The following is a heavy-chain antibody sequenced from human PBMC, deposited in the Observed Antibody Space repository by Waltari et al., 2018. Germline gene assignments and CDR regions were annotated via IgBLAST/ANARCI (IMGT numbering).Heavy chain of an antibody. Sequence: EVQLLESGGGLVQPGGSLRLSCAASGFTFSSYWLYGVSQAPGKGLVWVSRINSGGSSTAYAASVQGRFTISRDNAKNTLYLQMNSLRADDTAVYFCARLGSSTDFWYFDLWGRGTLVTVSS. V-gene: IGHV3-74*01. CDR1: GFTFSSYW. CDR3: ARLGSSTDFWYFDL. J-gene: IGHJ2*01. D-gene: IGHD2-2*01. CDR2: INSGGSST.